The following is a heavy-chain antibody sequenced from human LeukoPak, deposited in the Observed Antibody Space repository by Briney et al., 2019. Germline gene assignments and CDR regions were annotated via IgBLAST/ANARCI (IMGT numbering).Heavy chain of an antibody. D-gene: IGHD2-15*01. J-gene: IGHJ3*01. V-gene: IGHV3-23*01. CDR2: VSGSGGSTYST. Sequence: GGPLRLSCAASGFHFSSYAMNWVRQAPGKGLEWVSSVSGSGGSTYSTYYADSLKGRITVSRDDSKNTFYLQMISLRDEDTAVYYCVRSNIVVVAAAGDVWGQGTLVTVSS. CDR3: VRSNIVVVAAAGDV. CDR1: GFHFSSYA.